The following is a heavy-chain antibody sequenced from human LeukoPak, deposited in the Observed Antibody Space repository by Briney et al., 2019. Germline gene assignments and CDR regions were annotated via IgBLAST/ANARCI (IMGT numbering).Heavy chain of an antibody. CDR2: IYTSGST. V-gene: IGHV4-4*07. Sequence: GSLRLSCAASGFTVSTNYVSWIRQPAGKGLEWIGRIYTSGSTNYNPSLKSRVTISGDASKNQFSLRLSSVTAADTAVYYCARASYSYDINGWVPFDYWGQGTLVTVSS. CDR1: GFTVSTNY. CDR3: ARASYSYDINGWVPFDY. J-gene: IGHJ4*02. D-gene: IGHD3-22*01.